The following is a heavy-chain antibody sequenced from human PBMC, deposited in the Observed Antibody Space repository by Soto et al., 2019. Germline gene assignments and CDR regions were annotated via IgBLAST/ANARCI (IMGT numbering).Heavy chain of an antibody. CDR3: ARDPGDSSVPRDY. Sequence: SVKVSCKASGGTFSSYAISWLRQAPGQGLEWMGGIIPIFGTANYAQKFQGRVTITADESTSTVYMELSSLRSEDTAVYYCARDPGDSSVPRDYWGQGTLVTVSS. CDR2: IIPIFGTA. CDR1: GGTFSSYA. D-gene: IGHD3-22*01. J-gene: IGHJ4*02. V-gene: IGHV1-69*13.